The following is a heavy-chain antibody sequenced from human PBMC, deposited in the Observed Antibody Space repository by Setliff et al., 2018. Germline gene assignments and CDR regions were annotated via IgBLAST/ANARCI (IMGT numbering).Heavy chain of an antibody. J-gene: IGHJ6*02. D-gene: IGHD3-10*01. V-gene: IGHV4-38-2*01. CDR2: IYHRGRK. CDR3: ARGSTMIQGVRLYYHGLDV. CDR1: GASINSGHY. Sequence: SETLSLTCAVSGASINSGHYWGWIQQPPGKGLEWIATIYHRGRKYYNPSLQSRVSVSLDTSRNHFSLRLTSMTAADTAVYYCARGSTMIQGVRLYYHGLDVWGQGTTVTVSS.